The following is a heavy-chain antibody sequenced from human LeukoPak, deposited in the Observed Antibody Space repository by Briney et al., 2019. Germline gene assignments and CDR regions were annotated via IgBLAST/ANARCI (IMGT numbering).Heavy chain of an antibody. J-gene: IGHJ4*02. CDR2: ISGSGGST. CDR3: AKDSWQGGLDTGGVFDY. V-gene: IGHV3-23*01. Sequence: PGGSLRLSCAASGFTFSNAWMSWVRQAPGKGLEWVSAISGSGGSTYYADSVKGRFTISRDNAKNSLYLQMNSLRAEDTALYYCAKDSWQGGLDTGGVFDYWGQGTLVTVSS. D-gene: IGHD3-3*01. CDR1: GFTFSNAW.